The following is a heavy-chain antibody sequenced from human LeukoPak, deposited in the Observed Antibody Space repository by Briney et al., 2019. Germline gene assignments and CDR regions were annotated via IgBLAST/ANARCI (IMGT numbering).Heavy chain of an antibody. CDR2: IYYSGST. Sequence: SETLSLTCTVSGGSISSGGYYWSWIRQPPGKGLEWIGYIYYSGSTYYNPSLKSRVTISVDTSKNQFSLKLSSVTAADTAVYYCARVGFGVVIYFDYWGQGTLVTVSS. J-gene: IGHJ4*02. D-gene: IGHD3-3*01. CDR1: GGSISSGGYY. V-gene: IGHV4-30-4*08. CDR3: ARVGFGVVIYFDY.